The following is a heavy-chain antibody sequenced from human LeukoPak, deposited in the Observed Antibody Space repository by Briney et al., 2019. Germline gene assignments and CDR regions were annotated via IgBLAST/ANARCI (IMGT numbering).Heavy chain of an antibody. CDR1: GDSFSGYY. V-gene: IGHV4-59*01. J-gene: IGHJ4*02. CDR2: IFYNGNT. Sequence: AETLSLTCIVSGDSFSGYYWSWIRQPPGKGLECMGYIFYNGNTNYNPSLKSRVTISVDTSKNQFSLKLSSGTAADTAVYYCARGASDYDILTGYIPAPFDYWGQGTLVTVSS. CDR3: ARGASDYDILTGYIPAPFDY. D-gene: IGHD3-9*01.